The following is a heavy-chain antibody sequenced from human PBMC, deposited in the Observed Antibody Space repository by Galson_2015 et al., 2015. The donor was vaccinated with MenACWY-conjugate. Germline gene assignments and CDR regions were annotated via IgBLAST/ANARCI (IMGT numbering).Heavy chain of an antibody. CDR2: IIPIFGAA. D-gene: IGHD6-13*01. V-gene: IGHV1-69*13. CDR3: ARDGHSSTWNQYNWFDP. J-gene: IGHJ5*02. CDR1: GGTFSSYG. Sequence: SVKVSCKASGGTFSSYGISWVRQAPGQELEWMGAIIPIFGAANYAQRFQGRVTMTADESTTTAYMELSSLRSEDTAVYYCARDGHSSTWNQYNWFDPWGQGTLVTVSS.